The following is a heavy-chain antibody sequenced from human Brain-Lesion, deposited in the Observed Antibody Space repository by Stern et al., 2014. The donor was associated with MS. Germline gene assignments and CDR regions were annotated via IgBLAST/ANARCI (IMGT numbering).Heavy chain of an antibody. CDR2: IDWDDDK. J-gene: IGHJ6*02. D-gene: IGHD3-10*01. V-gene: IGHV2-70*04. Sequence: VTLKESGPALVKPTQTLTLTCTLSGVSLTSSGVRVSWIRQPPGKALEWLAPIDWDDDKFYSTSLKTRLTISKDTSKNQVVLTMTNMDPADTATYYCARQRLYYYGSGTEGGLNVWGQGTTVTVSS. CDR3: ARQRLYYYGSGTEGGLNV. CDR1: GVSLTSSGVR.